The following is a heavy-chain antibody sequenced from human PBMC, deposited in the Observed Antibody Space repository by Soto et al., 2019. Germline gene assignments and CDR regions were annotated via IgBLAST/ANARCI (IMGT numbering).Heavy chain of an antibody. D-gene: IGHD4-17*01. V-gene: IGHV4-39*01. CDR2: IYYSGST. Sequence: SETLSLTCTVSGGSISSSSYYWGWIRQPPGKGLEWIGSIYYSGSTYYNPSLKSRVTISVDTSKNQFSLKLSSVTAADTAVYYCASKGRILYGDYDAAWGQGTLVTVSS. J-gene: IGHJ4*02. CDR3: ASKGRILYGDYDAA. CDR1: GGSISSSSYY.